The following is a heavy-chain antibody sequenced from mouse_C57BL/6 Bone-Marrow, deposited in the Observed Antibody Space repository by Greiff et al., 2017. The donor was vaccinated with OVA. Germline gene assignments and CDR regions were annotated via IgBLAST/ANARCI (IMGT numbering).Heavy chain of an antibody. Sequence: EVKLMESGPGMVKPSQSLSLTCTVTGYSITSGYDWHWIRHFPGNKLEWMGYISYSGSTNYNPSLKSRISITHDTSKNHFFLKLNSVTTEDTATYYCARSPYDSSGFAYWGQGTLVTVSA. D-gene: IGHD2-4*01. J-gene: IGHJ3*01. CDR2: ISYSGST. V-gene: IGHV3-1*01. CDR3: ARSPYDSSGFAY. CDR1: GYSITSGYD.